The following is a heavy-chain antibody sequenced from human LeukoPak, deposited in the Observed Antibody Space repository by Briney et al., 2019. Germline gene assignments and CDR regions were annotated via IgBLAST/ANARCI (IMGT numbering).Heavy chain of an antibody. J-gene: IGHJ6*03. V-gene: IGHV4-38-2*02. CDR3: ARRKGAYSYYYYYMDV. D-gene: IGHD4/OR15-4a*01. CDR1: GYSISSGYY. CDR2: IYHSGST. Sequence: SETLSLTWTVSGYSISSGYYWGWIRQPPGKGLEWIGSIYHSGSTYYNPSLKSRVTISVDTSKNQFSLKLSSVTAADTAVYYCARRKGAYSYYYYYMDVWGKGTPVTVSS.